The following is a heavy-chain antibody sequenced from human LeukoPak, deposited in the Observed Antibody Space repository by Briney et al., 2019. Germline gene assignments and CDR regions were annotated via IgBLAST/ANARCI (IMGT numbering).Heavy chain of an antibody. J-gene: IGHJ3*02. V-gene: IGHV3-53*01. CDR3: ARDRSAIDVFDI. Sequence: SGGSLRLSCAASGFTFSNAYMSWVRQAPGKGLEWVSVIYSGGSTYYADSVKGRFTISRDNSRNTLYLQMNSLRAEDTAVYYCARDRSAIDVFDIWGQGTMVTVSS. CDR1: GFTFSNAY. CDR2: IYSGGST.